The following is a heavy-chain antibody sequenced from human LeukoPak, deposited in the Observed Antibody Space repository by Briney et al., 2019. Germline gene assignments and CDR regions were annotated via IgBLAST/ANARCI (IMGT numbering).Heavy chain of an antibody. CDR3: AGDLGQFYWYFDL. Sequence: GGSLRLSCAASGFTFSSYSMNWVRQAPGKGLEWVSSISSSSSYIYYADSVKGRFTISRDNAKNSLYLQMNSLRAEDTAVYYCAGDLGQFYWYFDLWGRGTLVTVSS. D-gene: IGHD7-27*01. CDR1: GFTFSSYS. CDR2: ISSSSSYI. V-gene: IGHV3-21*01. J-gene: IGHJ2*01.